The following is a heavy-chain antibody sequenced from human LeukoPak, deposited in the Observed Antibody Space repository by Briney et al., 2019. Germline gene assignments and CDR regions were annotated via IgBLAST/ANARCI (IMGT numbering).Heavy chain of an antibody. CDR2: ISWNSGSI. Sequence: GGSLRLSCAASGFTFDDYAMHWVRQAPGKGLEWVSDISWNSGSIGYADSVKGRFTISRDNAKNSLYLQMNSLRAEDTALYYCAKGGLVVVAATFDYWGQGTLVTVSS. V-gene: IGHV3-9*01. J-gene: IGHJ4*02. CDR3: AKGGLVVVAATFDY. CDR1: GFTFDDYA. D-gene: IGHD2-15*01.